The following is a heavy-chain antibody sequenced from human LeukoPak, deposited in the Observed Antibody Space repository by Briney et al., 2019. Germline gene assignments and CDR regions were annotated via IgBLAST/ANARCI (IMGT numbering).Heavy chain of an antibody. CDR3: ARGGLYYYDSSGSP. Sequence: SETLSLTCAVYGGSFSGYYWSWIRQPPGKGLEWIGEINHSGSTNYNPSLKSRVTISVGTSKNQFSLKLSSVTAADTAVYYCARGGLYYYDSSGSPWGQGTLVTVSS. J-gene: IGHJ4*02. D-gene: IGHD3-22*01. CDR2: INHSGST. CDR1: GGSFSGYY. V-gene: IGHV4-34*01.